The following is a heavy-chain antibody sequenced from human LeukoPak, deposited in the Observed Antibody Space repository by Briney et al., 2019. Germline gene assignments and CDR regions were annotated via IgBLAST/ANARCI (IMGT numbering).Heavy chain of an antibody. Sequence: GRSLCLSCPASGFSFSSYAMSCVRQAAGKWLEWVSSISGSGGSTYYADSVKGRFTISRDNSKNTLYLQMNSLRAEDTAVYYCATTQLWLPGTLGFDYWGQGTLVTVSS. CDR3: ATTQLWLPGTLGFDY. J-gene: IGHJ4*02. CDR1: GFSFSSYA. D-gene: IGHD1-14*01. CDR2: ISGSGGST. V-gene: IGHV3-23*01.